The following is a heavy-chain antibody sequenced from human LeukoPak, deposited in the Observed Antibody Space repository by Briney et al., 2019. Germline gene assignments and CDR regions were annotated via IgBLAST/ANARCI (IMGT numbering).Heavy chain of an antibody. CDR1: GFTFNSYA. J-gene: IGHJ5*02. CDR3: ARDRGGDNWFDP. D-gene: IGHD3-10*01. Sequence: GRSLRLSCAASGFTFNSYAMHWVRQAPGKGLEWVAVISYDGSNKYYADSVKGRFTISRDNSKNTLYLQMNSLRAEDTAVYYCARDRGGDNWFDPWGQGTLVTVSS. V-gene: IGHV3-30*01. CDR2: ISYDGSNK.